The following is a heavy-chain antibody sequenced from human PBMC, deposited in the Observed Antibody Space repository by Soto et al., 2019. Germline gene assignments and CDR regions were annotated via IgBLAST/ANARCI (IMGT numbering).Heavy chain of an antibody. CDR2: IYSGGST. CDR1: GFTVSSNY. CDR3: ARAPTYYYDSSGRGDAFDI. D-gene: IGHD3-22*01. Sequence: VQLVETGGGLIQPGGSLRLSCAASGFTVSSNYMSWVRQAPGKGLEWVSVIYSGGSTYYADSVKGRFTISRDNSKNTLYLQMNSLRAEDTAVYYCARAPTYYYDSSGRGDAFDIWGQGTMVTVSS. V-gene: IGHV3-53*02. J-gene: IGHJ3*02.